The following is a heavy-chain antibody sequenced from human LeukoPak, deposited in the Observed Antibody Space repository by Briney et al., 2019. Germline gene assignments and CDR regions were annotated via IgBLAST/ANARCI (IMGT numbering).Heavy chain of an antibody. CDR3: ARGEGYSGYEGIPFDY. CDR1: VGTFSSYA. V-gene: IGHV1-18*01. Sequence: ASVKVSCKASVGTFSSYAISWVRQAPGQGLEWMGWISAYNGNTNYAQKLQGRVTMTTDTSTSTAYMELRSLTSDDTAVYYCARGEGYSGYEGIPFDYWGQGTLVTVSS. J-gene: IGHJ4*02. CDR2: ISAYNGNT. D-gene: IGHD5-12*01.